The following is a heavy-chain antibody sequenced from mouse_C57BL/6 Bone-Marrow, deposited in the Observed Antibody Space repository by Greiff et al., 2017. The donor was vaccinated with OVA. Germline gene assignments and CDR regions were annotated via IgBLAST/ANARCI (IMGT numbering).Heavy chain of an antibody. CDR1: GYSITSDY. V-gene: IGHV3-8*01. CDR3: ARLAFYYGSSSNWYFDV. D-gene: IGHD1-1*01. CDR2: ISYSGST. Sequence: DVKLQESGPGLAKPSQTLSLTCSVTGYSITSDYWNWIRKFPGNKLEYMGYISYSGSTYYNPSLKSRISITRDTSKNQYYLQLNSVTTEDTATYYCARLAFYYGSSSNWYFDVWGTGTTVTVSS. J-gene: IGHJ1*03.